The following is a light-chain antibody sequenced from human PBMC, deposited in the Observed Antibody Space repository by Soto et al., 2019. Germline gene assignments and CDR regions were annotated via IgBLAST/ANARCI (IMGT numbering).Light chain of an antibody. CDR1: SSDVGGYNY. V-gene: IGLV2-8*01. CDR3: SSYAGSNMVV. Sequence: QSALTQPPSASGSPGQSVTISCTGTSSDVGGYNYVSWYQQHPGKAPKLMIYEVSKRPSGVPDRFSGSKSANTASLTVSGLQAEDEADYYCSSYAGSNMVVFGGGTKLPVL. J-gene: IGLJ2*01. CDR2: EVS.